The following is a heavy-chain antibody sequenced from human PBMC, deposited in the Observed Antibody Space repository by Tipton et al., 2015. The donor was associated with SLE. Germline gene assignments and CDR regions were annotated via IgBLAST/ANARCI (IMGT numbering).Heavy chain of an antibody. J-gene: IGHJ3*02. V-gene: IGHV4-31*03. CDR2: IYYSGST. CDR1: GGSISSGGYY. Sequence: TLSLTCTVSGGSISSGGYYWSWIRQHPGKGLEWIGYIYYSGSTYYNPSLKSRVTISVDTSKNQFSLKLSSVTAAATAVYYCARMGYGDFGGGAFDIWGQRSMVAVSS. CDR3: ARMGYGDFGGGAFDI. D-gene: IGHD4-17*01.